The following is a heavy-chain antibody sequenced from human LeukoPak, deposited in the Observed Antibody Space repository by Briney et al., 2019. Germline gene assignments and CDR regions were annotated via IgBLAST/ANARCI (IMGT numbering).Heavy chain of an antibody. CDR1: GFTFSSYA. CDR3: AKVGLWFGEYAFDI. CDR2: ISGSGGGT. V-gene: IGHV3-23*01. Sequence: GGSLRLSCAASGFTFSSYAMTWVRQAPGKGLEWVSAISGSGGGTYYADSVKGRFTISRDNSKNTLYLQMNSLRAEDTAVYYCAKVGLWFGEYAFDIWGQGTMVTVSS. D-gene: IGHD3-10*01. J-gene: IGHJ3*02.